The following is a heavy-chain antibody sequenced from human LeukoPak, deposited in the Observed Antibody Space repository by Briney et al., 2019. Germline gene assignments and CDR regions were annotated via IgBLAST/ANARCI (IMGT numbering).Heavy chain of an antibody. J-gene: IGHJ6*02. CDR1: GFTFSNYA. V-gene: IGHV3-48*03. Sequence: GGSLRLSCAASGFTFSNYAMSWARQAPGKGLEWVSYISNSGSTIYYADSVKGRFAISRDNAKNSLYLQMNSLRAEDTAVYYCARVKGYYGSRSGMDVWGQGTTVTVSS. CDR3: ARVKGYYGSRSGMDV. D-gene: IGHD3-10*01. CDR2: ISNSGSTI.